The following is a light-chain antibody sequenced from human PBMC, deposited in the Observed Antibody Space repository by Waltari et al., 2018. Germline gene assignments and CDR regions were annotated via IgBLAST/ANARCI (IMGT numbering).Light chain of an antibody. V-gene: IGLV1-47*01. J-gene: IGLJ3*02. CDR1: SPNIGDNH. CDR3: ASWDDKLNAWV. Sequence: QSVVTQPPSASGTPGQRVTISCSGSSPNIGDNHVYWYQQVPGTATQLLYHTNHERPAGVPVRFTGSTASTSASLTIYGLRSEEEDDYYCASWDDKLNAWVFGGGTKLTVL. CDR2: TNH.